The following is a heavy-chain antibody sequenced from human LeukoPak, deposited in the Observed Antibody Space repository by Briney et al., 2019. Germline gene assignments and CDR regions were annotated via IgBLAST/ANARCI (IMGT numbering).Heavy chain of an antibody. CDR3: ARLPGGPNY. Sequence: SETLSLTCTVSGGSISSSSYYWGWIRQPPGKGLAWIGSIYYSGSTYYNPSLKSRVTISVDTSKNQFSLKLSSVTAADTAVYYCARLPGGPNYWGQGTLVTVSS. V-gene: IGHV4-39*01. CDR1: GGSISSSSYY. CDR2: IYYSGST. J-gene: IGHJ4*02.